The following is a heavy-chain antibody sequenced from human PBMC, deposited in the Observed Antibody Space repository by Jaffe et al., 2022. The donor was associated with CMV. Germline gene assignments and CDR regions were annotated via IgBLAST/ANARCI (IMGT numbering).Heavy chain of an antibody. V-gene: IGHV3-30*18. D-gene: IGHD1-1*01. Sequence: QVQLVESGGGVVQPGRSLRLSCAASGFTFSSYGMHWVRQAPGKGLEWLASISGDGRNEYYADAVKGRFTISRDNSKNTLHVQMNRLTAEDTAVYYCGKDSGPPVTSWGQGTLVTVSS. J-gene: IGHJ5*02. CDR2: ISGDGRNE. CDR1: GFTFSSYG. CDR3: GKDSGPPVTS.